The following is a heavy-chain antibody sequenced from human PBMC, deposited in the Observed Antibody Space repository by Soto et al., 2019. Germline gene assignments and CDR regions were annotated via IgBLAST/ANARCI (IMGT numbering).Heavy chain of an antibody. D-gene: IGHD3-9*01. CDR3: AKTLRYFDWLLVSDAFDI. CDR2: ISGSGGST. Sequence: EVQLLESGGGLVQPGGSLRLSCAASGFTFSSYAMSWVRQAPGKGLEWVSAISGSGGSTYYADSVKGRFTISRDNSKNTLYLQMNSLRAEDTALYYCAKTLRYFDWLLVSDAFDIWGQGTMVTVSS. V-gene: IGHV3-23*01. J-gene: IGHJ3*02. CDR1: GFTFSSYA.